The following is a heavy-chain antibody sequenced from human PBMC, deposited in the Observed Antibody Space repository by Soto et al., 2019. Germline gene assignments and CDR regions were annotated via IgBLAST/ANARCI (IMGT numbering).Heavy chain of an antibody. CDR3: ATSFRYFDN. V-gene: IGHV3-23*01. CDR1: RFTPTTTP. J-gene: IGHJ4*02. CDR2: ISGTASRT. D-gene: IGHD3-9*01. Sequence: WSRRLSCAGPRFTPTTTPLSWVRQPPGKGLEWVTTISGTASRTYYVDSVKGRFLISRDNSKNTVTLQMNNLTLDDTAVYYCATSFRYFDNWGQGTRVTVSS.